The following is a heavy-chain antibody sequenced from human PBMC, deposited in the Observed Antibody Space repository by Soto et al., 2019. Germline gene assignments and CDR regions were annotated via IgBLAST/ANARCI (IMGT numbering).Heavy chain of an antibody. V-gene: IGHV3-23*01. D-gene: IGHD2-21*02. CDR2: ISGSGGST. CDR1: GFTFSSYA. Sequence: EVQLLESGGGLVQPGGSLRLSCAASGFTFSSYAMSWVRQAPGKGLEWVSAISGSGGSTYYADSVKGRFTISRDNSKNTLYLQMNSLRAEDTAVYYCAKDLVGHIVVVTAHHEEALGYWGQGTLVTVSS. J-gene: IGHJ4*02. CDR3: AKDLVGHIVVVTAHHEEALGY.